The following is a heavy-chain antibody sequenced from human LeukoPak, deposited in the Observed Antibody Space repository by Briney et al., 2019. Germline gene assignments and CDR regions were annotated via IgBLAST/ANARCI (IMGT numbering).Heavy chain of an antibody. V-gene: IGHV3-30*02. D-gene: IGHD6-13*01. Sequence: GGSLRLSCAASGFTFSSYGIHWVRQAPGKGLEWVAFIRHDGSNKYYADSVKGRFTISRDNSKNTLYLQMNSLRAEDTAVYYCARDIDSSTRYTPLGVWGKGTTVTVYS. CDR1: GFTFSSYG. CDR2: IRHDGSNK. J-gene: IGHJ6*04. CDR3: ARDIDSSTRYTPLGV.